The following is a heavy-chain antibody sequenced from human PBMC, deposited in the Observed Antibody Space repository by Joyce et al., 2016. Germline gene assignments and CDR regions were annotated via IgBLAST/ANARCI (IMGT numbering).Heavy chain of an antibody. J-gene: IGHJ4*02. D-gene: IGHD6-13*01. CDR1: GGTFSSYT. CDR2: IIPILDVA. V-gene: IGHV1-69*02. CDR3: ARHGYSSSWYESF. Sequence: QVQPVQSGAEVKKPGSSVKVSCKASGGTFSSYTISWVRQAPGQGLEWMGRIIPILDVANYAQKFQGRVTITADKSTSTAYMELSSLGSEDTAVYYCARHGYSSSWYESFWGQGTLVTVSS.